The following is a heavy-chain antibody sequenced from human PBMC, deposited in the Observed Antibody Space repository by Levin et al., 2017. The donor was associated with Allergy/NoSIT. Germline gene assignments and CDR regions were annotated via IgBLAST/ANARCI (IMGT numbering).Heavy chain of an antibody. V-gene: IGHV3-74*01. J-gene: IGHJ4*02. CDR2: IYTDGSGT. D-gene: IGHD1-7*01. Sequence: GGFLRLSCAASGFTFSRYSMHWVRQGPGKGLVWVSRIYTDGSGTSYADSVKGRFTISRDNAKSTLFLQMNSLRAEDTAVYYCARGSNFAHDYWGQGTLVTVSS. CDR3: ARGSNFAHDY. CDR1: GFTFSRYS.